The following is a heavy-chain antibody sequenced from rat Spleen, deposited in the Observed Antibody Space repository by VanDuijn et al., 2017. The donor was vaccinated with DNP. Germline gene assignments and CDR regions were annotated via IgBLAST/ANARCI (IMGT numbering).Heavy chain of an antibody. V-gene: IGHV5S13*01. CDR1: GFTFSNYG. CDR3: ATDYYSSSYYAMDA. CDR2: ISTGGGNT. D-gene: IGHD1-2*01. J-gene: IGHJ4*01. Sequence: EVQLVESGGGLVQPGRSLKLSCAASGFTFSNYGMAWVRQAPTKGLEWVASISTGGGNTYYRDSVKGRFTISRDNAKNTLYLQMDSLRSEDTATYYCATDYYSSSYYAMDAWGQGTSVTVSS.